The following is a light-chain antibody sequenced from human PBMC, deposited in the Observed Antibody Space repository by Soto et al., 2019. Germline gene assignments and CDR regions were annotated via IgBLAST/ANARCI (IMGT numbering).Light chain of an antibody. CDR1: QTISSW. Sequence: EIQMTQSPATLSGSVGDRATLTCRASQTISSWLAWYQQKPGQAPKLLIYGASTMKTGVPSRFSGSGSGTDFTLTISSLQPDDFAAYYCQHYNSYPETFGQGTKVDIK. V-gene: IGKV1-5*03. J-gene: IGKJ1*01. CDR3: QHYNSYPET. CDR2: GAS.